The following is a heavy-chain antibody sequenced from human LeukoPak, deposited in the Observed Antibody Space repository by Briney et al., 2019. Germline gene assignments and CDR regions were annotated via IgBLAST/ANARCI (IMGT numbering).Heavy chain of an antibody. CDR2: ISSSSSYI. Sequence: GGSLRLSCAASGFTFSSYSMNWVRQAPGKGLEWVSSISSSSSYIYYADSVKGRFTISRDNAKNSPYLQMNSLRAEDTAVYYCARDYSSSWYRRNWFDPWGQGTLVTVSS. D-gene: IGHD6-13*01. CDR1: GFTFSSYS. V-gene: IGHV3-21*01. J-gene: IGHJ5*02. CDR3: ARDYSSSWYRRNWFDP.